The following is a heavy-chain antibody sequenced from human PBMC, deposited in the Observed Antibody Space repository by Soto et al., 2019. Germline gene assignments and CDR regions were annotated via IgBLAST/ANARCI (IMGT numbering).Heavy chain of an antibody. J-gene: IGHJ6*02. V-gene: IGHV3-23*01. CDR3: TRILWSSRRDALDI. Sequence: GGSLRLSCIASGFTFRDYAMAWVRQAPGEGLEWVSVIGTSGTPTLYADSVKSRFTISRDDSRNTGSLQMNSLGVEDTATYYCTRILWSSRRDALDIWGQGTTVAVSS. CDR1: GFTFRDYA. CDR2: IGTSGTPT. D-gene: IGHD2-21*01.